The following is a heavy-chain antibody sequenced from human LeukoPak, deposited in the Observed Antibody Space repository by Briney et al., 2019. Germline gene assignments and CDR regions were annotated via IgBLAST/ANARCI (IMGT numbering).Heavy chain of an antibody. V-gene: IGHV4-59*01. CDR3: AREVHSSGWYRGGYFDY. J-gene: IGHJ4*02. D-gene: IGHD6-19*01. Sequence: SETLSLTCTVSGGSISSYYWSWIRQPPGKGLEWIGYIYYIGSTNYNPSLKSRVTISVDTSKNQFSLKLSSVTAADTAVYYCAREVHSSGWYRGGYFDYWGQGTLVTVSS. CDR1: GGSISSYY. CDR2: IYYIGST.